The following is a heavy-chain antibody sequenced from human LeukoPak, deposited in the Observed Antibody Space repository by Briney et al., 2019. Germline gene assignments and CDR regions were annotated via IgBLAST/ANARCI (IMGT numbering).Heavy chain of an antibody. CDR3: AGDGNDPTEYGSSSYGMDV. CDR1: GFTFSDYY. V-gene: IGHV3-11*06. Sequence: GGSLRLSCAASGFTFSDYYMSWIRQAPGKGLEWVSYISSSSSYTNYADSVKGRFTISRDNSKNTLYLQMNSLRAEDTAVYYCAGDGNDPTEYGSSSYGMDVWGQGTTVTVSS. J-gene: IGHJ6*02. D-gene: IGHD6-13*01. CDR2: ISSSSSYT.